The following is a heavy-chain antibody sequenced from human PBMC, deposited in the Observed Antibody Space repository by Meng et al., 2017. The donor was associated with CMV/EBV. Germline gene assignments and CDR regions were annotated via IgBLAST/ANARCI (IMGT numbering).Heavy chain of an antibody. CDR3: WNNWFDP. D-gene: IGHD1-1*01. J-gene: IGHJ5*02. CDR1: GFTLSSYW. Sequence: GGSLRLSCAASGFTLSSYWMNWARQAPGKGLEWVANIKQDGSEKYYVDSVKGRFTISRDNAKNSLYLQMNSLRAEDTAVYYCWNNWFDPWGQGTLVTVSS. V-gene: IGHV3-7*01. CDR2: IKQDGSEK.